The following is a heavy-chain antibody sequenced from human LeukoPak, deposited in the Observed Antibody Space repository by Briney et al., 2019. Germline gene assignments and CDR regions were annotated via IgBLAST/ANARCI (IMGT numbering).Heavy chain of an antibody. D-gene: IGHD6-19*01. V-gene: IGHV3-48*03. CDR1: GFTFISYE. CDR2: ISSSGYTI. J-gene: IGHJ4*02. CDR3: ARDGSGWFDY. Sequence: GGPLRLSCAASGFTFISYEMNWVGQAPGKGREWVSYISSSGYTIYYADSVKGRFTISRDNAKNSLYLQMNSLRAEDTAVYYCARDGSGWFDYWGQGTLVTVSS.